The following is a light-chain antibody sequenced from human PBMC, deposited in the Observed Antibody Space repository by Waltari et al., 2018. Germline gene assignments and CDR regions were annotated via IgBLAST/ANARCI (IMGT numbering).Light chain of an antibody. CDR2: EVS. V-gene: IGLV2-14*01. CDR1: CSDIGAYKS. J-gene: IGLJ2*01. Sequence: QSALTQSASVSGSPGQSITISCRGTCSDIGAYKSVSCYQQHPGKAPQPVVSEVSNRPSGVSDRFTGSKSGNTASLTISGLQTSDEALYYCSSYTGKTTLVTFGGGTKVTVL. CDR3: SSYTGKTTLVT.